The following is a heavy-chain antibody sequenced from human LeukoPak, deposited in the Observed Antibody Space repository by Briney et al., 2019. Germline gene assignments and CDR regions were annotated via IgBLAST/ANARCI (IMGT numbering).Heavy chain of an antibody. CDR1: GGSISSNY. D-gene: IGHD4-17*01. CDR2: IYYSGST. J-gene: IGHJ4*02. Sequence: SETLSLTCTVSGGSISSNYWSWIRQPPGQGLEWIGYIYYSGSTNSNPSLKSRVTISVDTSKNQFSLNLSSVAAADTAVYYCARDRGYGDHLNYFDYWGQGTLVTVSS. V-gene: IGHV4-59*01. CDR3: ARDRGYGDHLNYFDY.